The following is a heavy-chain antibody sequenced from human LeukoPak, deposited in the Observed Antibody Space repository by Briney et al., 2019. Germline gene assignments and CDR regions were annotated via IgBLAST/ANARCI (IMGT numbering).Heavy chain of an antibody. V-gene: IGHV4-59*01. CDR1: GGSISSYY. CDR3: ARCIAVAGTFGWFDP. CDR2: IYYSGST. Sequence: PSETLSLTCTVSGGSISSYYWSWIRQPPGKGLEWIGYIYYSGSTNYNPSLKSRVTISVDTSKNQFSLKLSSVTAADTAVYYCARCIAVAGTFGWFDPWGQGTLVTVSS. D-gene: IGHD6-19*01. J-gene: IGHJ5*02.